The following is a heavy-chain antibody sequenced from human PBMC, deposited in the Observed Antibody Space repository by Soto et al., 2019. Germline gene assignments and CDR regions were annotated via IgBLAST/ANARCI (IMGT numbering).Heavy chain of an antibody. Sequence: GGSLRLPCAASGFTVSSNYMSWVRLAPGKGLEWVAVINSVGSTYYADSVKGRFTISRDNFKNTLYLQMNSLRAEDTAVYYCAAISAYDEFFDYWGQGTLVTVSS. V-gene: IGHV3-53*01. CDR1: GFTVSSNY. D-gene: IGHD5-12*01. CDR2: INSVGST. CDR3: AAISAYDEFFDY. J-gene: IGHJ4*02.